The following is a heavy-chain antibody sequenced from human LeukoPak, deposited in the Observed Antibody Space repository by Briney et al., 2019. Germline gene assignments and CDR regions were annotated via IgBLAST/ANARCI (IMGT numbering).Heavy chain of an antibody. CDR1: GGSISSSSYR. CDR2: IYHSGTT. V-gene: IGHV4-39*07. D-gene: IGHD3-22*01. Sequence: SETLSLTCTVSGGSISSSSYRWGWIRQPPGKGLEWIGTIYHSGTTYNDPSLKSRVTISVDTSKNQFSLKLSSVTAADTAVYYCVRSYYYDSYYFDYWGQGTLVTVSS. J-gene: IGHJ4*02. CDR3: VRSYYYDSYYFDY.